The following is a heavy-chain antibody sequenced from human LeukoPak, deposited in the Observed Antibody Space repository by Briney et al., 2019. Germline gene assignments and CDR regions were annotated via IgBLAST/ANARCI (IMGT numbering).Heavy chain of an antibody. CDR2: IKEDGGEK. Sequence: PGGSLRLSCAASGFTFSRYWMTWVRQAPGKGLEWVADIKEDGGEKNYVDSAKGRFTISRDNSKNTLYLQMGSLRAEDMAVYYCAALGIAAAGRVGAFDIWGQGTMVTVSS. CDR1: GFTFSRYW. J-gene: IGHJ3*02. CDR3: AALGIAAAGRVGAFDI. V-gene: IGHV3-7*01. D-gene: IGHD6-13*01.